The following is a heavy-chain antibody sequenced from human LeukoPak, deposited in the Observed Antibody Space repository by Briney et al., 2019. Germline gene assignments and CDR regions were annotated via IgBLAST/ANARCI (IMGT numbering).Heavy chain of an antibody. J-gene: IGHJ4*02. D-gene: IGHD3-22*01. CDR3: ASQLGASSGYHY. Sequence: PSETLSLTCTVSGYSISSGYYWGWVRQPPGKGLEWIGSIYHSGSTYYNPSLKSRVTISVDTSKNQFSLKLSSVTAADTAVYYCASQLGASSGYHYWGQGTLVTVSS. CDR2: IYHSGST. CDR1: GYSISSGYY. V-gene: IGHV4-38-2*02.